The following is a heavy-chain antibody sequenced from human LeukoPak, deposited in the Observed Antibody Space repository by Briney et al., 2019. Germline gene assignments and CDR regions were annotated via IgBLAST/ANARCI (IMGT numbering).Heavy chain of an antibody. D-gene: IGHD3-22*01. Sequence: GGSLRLSCAASGFTFSSYAMSWVRQAPGKGLEWVSAISGSGGSTYYADSVKGRFTISRDNSKNTLYLQVNSLRAEDTAVYYCRNYYDSSGYYEDFQHWGQGTLVTVSS. CDR2: ISGSGGST. V-gene: IGHV3-23*01. CDR3: RNYYDSSGYYEDFQH. J-gene: IGHJ1*01. CDR1: GFTFSSYA.